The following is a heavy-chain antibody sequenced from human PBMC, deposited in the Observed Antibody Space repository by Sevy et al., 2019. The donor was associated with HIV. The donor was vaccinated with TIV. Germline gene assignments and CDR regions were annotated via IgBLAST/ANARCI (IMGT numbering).Heavy chain of an antibody. V-gene: IGHV4-61*02. D-gene: IGHD6-19*01. J-gene: IGHJ4*02. Sequence: SETLSLTCTVSGGSISSGSYYWSWVRQPAGKGLEWIGRIYTSGSTNYNPSLKSRVTISVDTSKNQFSLKLSSVTAADTAVYYCARGDSSGWQYWGQGTLVTVSS. CDR1: GGSISSGSYY. CDR3: ARGDSSGWQY. CDR2: IYTSGST.